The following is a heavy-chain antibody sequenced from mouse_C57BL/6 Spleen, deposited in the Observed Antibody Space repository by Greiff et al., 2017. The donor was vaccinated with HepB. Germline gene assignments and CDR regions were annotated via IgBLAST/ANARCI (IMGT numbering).Heavy chain of an antibody. V-gene: IGHV1-54*01. CDR1: GYAFTNYL. Sequence: QVHVKQSGAELVRPGTSVKVSCKASGYAFTNYLIEWVKQRPGQGLEWIGVINPGSGGTNYNEKFKGKATLTADKSSSTAYMQLSSLTSEDSAVYFCAMTQSYYYAMDYWGQGTSVTVSS. D-gene: IGHD6-2*01. CDR2: INPGSGGT. CDR3: AMTQSYYYAMDY. J-gene: IGHJ4*01.